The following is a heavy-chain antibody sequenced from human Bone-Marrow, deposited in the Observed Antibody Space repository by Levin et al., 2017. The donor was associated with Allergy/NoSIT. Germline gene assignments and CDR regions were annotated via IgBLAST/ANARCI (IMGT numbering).Heavy chain of an antibody. J-gene: IGHJ6*02. CDR1: GGSINNYY. D-gene: IGHD5-18*01. CDR2: IYYSGST. CDR3: ARGKYSYGYGMDV. Sequence: SETLSLTCTVSGGSINNYYWNWVRHSPGEGLEWLGNIYYSGSTNYNPSLKSRVTISIEASKTQFSLRLNSVTAADTAVYHCARGKYSYGYGMDVWGQGTTVVVSS. V-gene: IGHV4-59*01.